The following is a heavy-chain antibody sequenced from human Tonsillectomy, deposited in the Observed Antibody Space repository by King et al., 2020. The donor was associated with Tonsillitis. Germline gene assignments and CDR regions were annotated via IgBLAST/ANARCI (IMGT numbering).Heavy chain of an antibody. D-gene: IGHD5-18*01. CDR3: LRGYSTYWYFDL. CDR2: LSPGASAT. Sequence: QLVHSVADVNNPGASLNISCKCSGYSFTSYWIGWVRQMPGKFLSWLGRLSPGASATRSRPSFPGPVPLSADPSLRTASLPWRRLKASDTAMYYCLRGYSTYWYFDLWGRGTLVTVSS. J-gene: IGHJ2*01. CDR1: GYSFTSYW. V-gene: IGHV5-51*01.